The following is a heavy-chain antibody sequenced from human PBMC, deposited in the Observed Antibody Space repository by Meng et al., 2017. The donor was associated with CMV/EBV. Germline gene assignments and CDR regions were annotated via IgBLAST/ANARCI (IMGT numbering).Heavy chain of an antibody. V-gene: IGHV1-2*02. D-gene: IGHD6-13*01. CDR3: ARVAYSSSWYHAFDY. Sequence: SGYTFTGYYMHWVRQAPGQGLEWMGWINPNSGGTNYAQKFQGRVTMTRDTSISTAYMELSRLRSDDTAVYYCARVAYSSSWYHAFDYWGQGTLVTVSS. CDR1: GYTFTGYY. J-gene: IGHJ4*02. CDR2: INPNSGGT.